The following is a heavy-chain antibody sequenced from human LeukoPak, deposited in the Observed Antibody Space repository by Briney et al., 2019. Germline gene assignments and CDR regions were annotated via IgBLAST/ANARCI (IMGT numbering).Heavy chain of an antibody. V-gene: IGHV3-7*01. Sequence: GGSLRLSCAASGFTFSSYWMSWVRQAPGKGLEWVANIKQDGSEKYYVDSMKGRFTISRDNAKNSLYLQMDSLRAEDTAVYYCARDRGTYYHDTSTHYDAFDIWGQGTMVTVSS. J-gene: IGHJ3*02. D-gene: IGHD3-22*01. CDR3: ARDRGTYYHDTSTHYDAFDI. CDR2: IKQDGSEK. CDR1: GFTFSSYW.